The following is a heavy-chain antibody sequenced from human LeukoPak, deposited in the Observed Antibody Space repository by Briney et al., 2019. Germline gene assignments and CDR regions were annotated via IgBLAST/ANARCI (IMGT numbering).Heavy chain of an antibody. V-gene: IGHV4-34*01. Sequence: SETLSLTCAVYGGSFSGYYWSWIRQPPGKGLEWIGEIYHSGSTNYNPSLKSRVTISVDKSKNQFSLKLSSVTAADTAVYYCARRGRYSAGLGYYWGQGTLVTVSS. J-gene: IGHJ4*02. CDR2: IYHSGST. D-gene: IGHD3/OR15-3a*01. CDR1: GGSFSGYY. CDR3: ARRGRYSAGLGYY.